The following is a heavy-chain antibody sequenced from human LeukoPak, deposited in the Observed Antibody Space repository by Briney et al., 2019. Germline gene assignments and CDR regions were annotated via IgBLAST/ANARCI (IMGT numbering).Heavy chain of an antibody. J-gene: IGHJ6*02. CDR1: GFTFSSYA. V-gene: IGHV3-23*01. Sequence: GGSLRLSCAASGFTFSSYAMSWVRQAPGKGLEWVSAISGSGGSTYYADSVKGRFTISRDNSKNTLYLQMNSLRAEDTAVYYCAKDPYCSSTSCYVGARYYYYGMDVWGQGTTVTVSS. CDR2: ISGSGGST. D-gene: IGHD2-2*01. CDR3: AKDPYCSSTSCYVGARYYYYGMDV.